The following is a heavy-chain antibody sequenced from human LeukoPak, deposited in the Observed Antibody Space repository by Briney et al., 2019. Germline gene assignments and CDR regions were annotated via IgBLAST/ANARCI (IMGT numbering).Heavy chain of an antibody. V-gene: IGHV1-18*01. CDR3: ARGGRHYADSFGPPFDY. CDR2: ISAYNGNT. CDR1: GYTFTSYG. D-gene: IGHD3-16*01. Sequence: ASVKVSCKASGYTFTSYGISWVRQAPGQGLEWMGWISAYNGNTNYAQKLQGRVTMTTDTSTSTAYMELRSLRSDDTAVYYCARGGRHYADSFGPPFDYWGQGTLVTVSS. J-gene: IGHJ4*02.